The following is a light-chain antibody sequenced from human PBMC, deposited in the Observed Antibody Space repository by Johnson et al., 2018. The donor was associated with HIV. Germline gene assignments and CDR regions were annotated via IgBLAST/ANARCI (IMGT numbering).Light chain of an antibody. J-gene: IGLJ1*01. CDR2: ENN. Sequence: QSMLTQPPSVSAAPGQKVTISCSGSSSNIGNNYVSWYQQLPGTAPKLLIYENNKRPSGVPDRFSGSKSGTSATLGITGLQTGDEADYYCGTWDNSLNTGGAVGAGTKVTVL. CDR3: GTWDNSLNTGGA. V-gene: IGLV1-51*02. CDR1: SSNIGNNY.